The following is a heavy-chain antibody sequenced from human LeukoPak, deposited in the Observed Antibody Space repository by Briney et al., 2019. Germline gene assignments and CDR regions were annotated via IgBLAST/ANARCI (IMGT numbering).Heavy chain of an antibody. Sequence: GASVKVSCKASGGTFSNYAISLVRQAPGQGLEWMGRIIPILNITNYAQKFQGRITITADNFSSTIYMQLSSLRSEDTAVYYCAIRVRNFDYWGPGSLVIVSS. CDR1: GGTFSNYA. V-gene: IGHV1-69*04. J-gene: IGHJ4*02. CDR2: IIPILNIT. CDR3: AIRVRNFDY.